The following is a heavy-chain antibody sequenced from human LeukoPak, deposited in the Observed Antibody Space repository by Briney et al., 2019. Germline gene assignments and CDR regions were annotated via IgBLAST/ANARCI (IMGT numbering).Heavy chain of an antibody. D-gene: IGHD3-22*01. J-gene: IGHJ1*01. CDR3: ARTIYDSSGHEYFQH. V-gene: IGHV4-59*01. Sequence: SETLFLTCTVSGGSISSYYWSWIRQPPGKGLEWIGYIYYSGSTNYNPSLKSRVTISVDTSKNQFSLKLSSVTAADTAVYYCARTIYDSSGHEYFQHWGQGTLVTVSS. CDR1: GGSISSYY. CDR2: IYYSGST.